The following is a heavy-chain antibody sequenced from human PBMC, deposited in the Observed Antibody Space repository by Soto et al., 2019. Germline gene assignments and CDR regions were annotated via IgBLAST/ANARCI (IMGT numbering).Heavy chain of an antibody. D-gene: IGHD4-4*01. V-gene: IGHV1-24*01. CDR2: FDPEDGET. J-gene: IGHJ6*02. CDR1: GYTLTELS. CDR3: ATLKSNYFYYYGMDV. Sequence: ASVKVSCKVSGYTLTELSVHWVRQTPGKGLEWMGGFDPEDGETVYAQKFQGRVTMTEDTPTDTAYMELSSLRSEDTAVYYCATLKSNYFYYYGMDVWGQGTTVTVSS.